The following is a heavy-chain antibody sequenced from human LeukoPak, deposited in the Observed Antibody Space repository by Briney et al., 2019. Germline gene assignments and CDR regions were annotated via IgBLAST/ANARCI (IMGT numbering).Heavy chain of an antibody. D-gene: IGHD2-21*02. CDR1: GFTFSDYY. J-gene: IGHJ6*02. Sequence: GGSLRLSCAASGFTFSDYYMSWIRQAPGKGLEWISYISTGGDTIYYADSVKGRFTISSDNAKKSLYLQMNSLRAEDTAVYYCAKGGDYYYYYGMDVWGQGTTVTVSS. V-gene: IGHV3-11*01. CDR2: ISTGGDTI. CDR3: AKGGDYYYYYGMDV.